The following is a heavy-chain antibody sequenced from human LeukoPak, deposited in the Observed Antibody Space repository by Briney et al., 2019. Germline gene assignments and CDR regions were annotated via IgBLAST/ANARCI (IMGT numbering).Heavy chain of an antibody. D-gene: IGHD4/OR15-4a*01. CDR1: GYTFTNNF. V-gene: IGHV1-46*01. CDR2: INPSGDNT. CDR3: ARRAGAYSHPYDY. J-gene: IGHJ4*02. Sequence: ASVKVSCKASGYTFTNNFMHWVRQAPGQGLEWIGIINPSGDNTWYAQKFQGRVTMTRDMATSTDYLEVSSLRSEDTAVYYCARRAGAYSHPYDYWGQGTLVTVSS.